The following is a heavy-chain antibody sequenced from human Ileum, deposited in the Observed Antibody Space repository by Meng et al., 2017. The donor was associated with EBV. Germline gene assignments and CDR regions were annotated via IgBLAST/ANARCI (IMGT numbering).Heavy chain of an antibody. CDR2: IYYSGST. J-gene: IGHJ5*02. CDR1: GGSISSSSYY. D-gene: IGHD2-15*01. V-gene: IGHV4-39*01. CDR3: ARLYCSGGSCYSRRGGWFDP. Sequence: RLRGSVPGLVRPSRPRPLPGTFPGGSISSSSYYWGWIRQPPGKGLEWIGSIYYSGSTYYNPSLKSRVTISVDTSKNQFSLKLSSVTAADTAVYYCARLYCSGGSCYSRRGGWFDPWGQGTLVTVSS.